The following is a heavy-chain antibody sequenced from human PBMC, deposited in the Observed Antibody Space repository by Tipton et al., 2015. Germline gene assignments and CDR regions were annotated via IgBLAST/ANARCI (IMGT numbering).Heavy chain of an antibody. D-gene: IGHD2-2*01. CDR2: IIAIFGTA. CDR1: GGSFSRYA. J-gene: IGHJ4*02. CDR3: ARGGCSSATCYSFDY. V-gene: IGHV1-69*01. Sequence: QLVQSGAEVKKPGSSVKVSCKASGGSFSRYAISWVRQAPGQGLEWMGGIIAIFGTANYAQKFQGRVTLTADESSSTAYMELSSLRSNDTAMYYCARGGCSSATCYSFDYWGQGTLVTVSS.